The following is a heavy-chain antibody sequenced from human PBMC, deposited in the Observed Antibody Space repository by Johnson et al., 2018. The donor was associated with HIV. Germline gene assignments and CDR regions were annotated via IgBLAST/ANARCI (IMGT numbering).Heavy chain of an antibody. CDR3: ARDDYGGLDAFDI. D-gene: IGHD4-23*01. Sequence: VQLVESGGGLVQPGGSLRLSCAASGFTFSSYAMHWVRQAPGKGLVWVSRINSDWSSTSYADSVKGRFTISRDNAKNTLYLQMNSLRAEDTAVYYCARDDYGGLDAFDIWGQGTMVTVSS. J-gene: IGHJ3*02. V-gene: IGHV3-74*02. CDR1: GFTFSSYA. CDR2: INSDWSST.